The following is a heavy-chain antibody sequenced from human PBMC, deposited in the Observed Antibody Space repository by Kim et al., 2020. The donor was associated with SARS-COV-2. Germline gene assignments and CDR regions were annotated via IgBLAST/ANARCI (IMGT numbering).Heavy chain of an antibody. J-gene: IGHJ6*02. CDR3: AREGGGMDV. Sequence: GDTDYLGSVKSRFTISRENAKNSLYLQMNSLRAGDTAVYYCAREGGGMDVWGQGTTVTVSS. CDR2: GDT. D-gene: IGHD1-26*01. V-gene: IGHV3-13*01.